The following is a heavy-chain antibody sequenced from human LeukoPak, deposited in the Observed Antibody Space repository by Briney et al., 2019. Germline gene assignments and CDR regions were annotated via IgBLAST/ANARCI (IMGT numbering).Heavy chain of an antibody. CDR3: ARGSHSSFDY. D-gene: IGHD3-10*01. CDR1: GVSLSNNNVG. Sequence: SQTLSLSCAISGVSLSNNNVGWNWARPYPSRGLEWLESTYYRTRFNTDYAVVVKRRIAINSDTSKNQCSLQLNSVTPEDTGVYYCARGSHSSFDYWGQGTLVTVSS. J-gene: IGHJ4*02. CDR2: TYYRTRFNT. V-gene: IGHV6-1*01.